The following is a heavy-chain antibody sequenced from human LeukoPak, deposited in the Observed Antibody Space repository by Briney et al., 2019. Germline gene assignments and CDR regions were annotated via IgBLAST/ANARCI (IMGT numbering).Heavy chain of an antibody. D-gene: IGHD3-22*01. CDR2: ISGNNDNP. CDR1: GYTFSNFG. J-gene: IGHJ4*02. CDR3: ARDLGYDSSGYYSASGDY. V-gene: IGHV1-18*01. Sequence: ASVRVSCKASGYTFSNFGINWVRQAPGQGLEWMGWISGNNDNPNYGQKFQGRFTVTTDSSTNTAYMELRNLRLDDTAVYYCARDLGYDSSGYYSASGDYWGQGTLVTVSS.